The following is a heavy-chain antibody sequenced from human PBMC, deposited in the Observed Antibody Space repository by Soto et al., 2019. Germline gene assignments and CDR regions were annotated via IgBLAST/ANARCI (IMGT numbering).Heavy chain of an antibody. V-gene: IGHV3-23*01. J-gene: IGHJ4*02. CDR2: ISGSGGST. Sequence: GGSLRLSCAASGFTFSSYAMSWVRQAPGKGLEWVSAISGSGGSTYYADSVKGRFTISRDNSKNTLYLQMNSLRAEDTAVYYCAKASCSGSTPEGFDDWGQGTLVTVSS. D-gene: IGHD3-10*02. CDR3: AKASCSGSTPEGFDD. CDR1: GFTFSSYA.